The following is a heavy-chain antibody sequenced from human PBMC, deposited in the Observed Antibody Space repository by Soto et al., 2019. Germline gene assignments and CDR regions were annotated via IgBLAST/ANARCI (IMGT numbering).Heavy chain of an antibody. CDR1: GFTLSDYY. D-gene: IGHD6-13*01. CDR3: ARGVKQRLVGGAYYYYDMDV. CDR2: ISSSGTII. J-gene: IGHJ6*03. V-gene: IGHV3-11*01. Sequence: QVQLVESGGGLAKPGGSLRLSCEASGFTLSDYYMSWIRQAPGKGLEWISYISSSGTIIYYADSVKGRFTISRDNAKKSLSFQIDSLRAEDTAVYYCARGVKQRLVGGAYYYYDMDVWGKGTGVSVSS.